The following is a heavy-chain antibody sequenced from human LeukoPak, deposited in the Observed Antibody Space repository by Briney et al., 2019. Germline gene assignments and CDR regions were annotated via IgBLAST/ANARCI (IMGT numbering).Heavy chain of an antibody. CDR1: GYTFTGYG. V-gene: IGHV1-18*01. CDR2: INTHNGNT. J-gene: IGHJ4*02. D-gene: IGHD1-7*01. CDR3: ARRTGTTGETY. Sequence: ASVKVSCKASGYTFTGYGISRVRQAPGQGLEWMGWINTHNGNTNYAQKLQGRVTMTTDTSTSTAYMELRSLRSDDTAVYYCARRTGTTGETYWGQGTLVTVSS.